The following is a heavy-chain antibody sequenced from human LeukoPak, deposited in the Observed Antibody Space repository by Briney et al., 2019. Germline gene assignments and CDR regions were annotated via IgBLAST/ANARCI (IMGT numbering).Heavy chain of an antibody. CDR3: TRYNNDHFDY. D-gene: IGHD1-14*01. CDR2: IAYDGSRA. CDR1: GFTFGSYG. J-gene: IGHJ4*02. Sequence: GGSLRLSCAGSGFTFGSYGMHWFRQTPGKGLEWVAVIAYDGSRAFYADSVKGRFTISRDNSKNMMSVQMDDLRAEDTAVYYCTRYNNDHFDYWGQGTLVTVSS. V-gene: IGHV3-33*01.